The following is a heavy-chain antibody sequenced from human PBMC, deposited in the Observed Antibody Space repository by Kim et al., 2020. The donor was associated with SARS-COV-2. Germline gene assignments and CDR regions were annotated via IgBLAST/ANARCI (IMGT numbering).Heavy chain of an antibody. J-gene: IGHJ4*02. V-gene: IGHV3-7*04. CDR3: ARAYCGGDCYSPLDY. D-gene: IGHD2-21*02. Sequence: ESVKGRLTISRDNAKNSLYLQMNSLRAEDTAVYYCARAYCGGDCYSPLDYWGQGTLVTVSS.